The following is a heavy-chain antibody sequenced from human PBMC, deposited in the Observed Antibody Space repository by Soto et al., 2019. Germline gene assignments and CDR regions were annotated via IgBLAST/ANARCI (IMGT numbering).Heavy chain of an antibody. Sequence: QVQLVQSGAEVKKPGSSVKVSCKASGGTFSSYAISWVRQAPGQGLEWMGGIIPIFGTAEYAQKCQGRVTITADEATSTAYTKRSSLRSEDTAVYYCVLLYGSRSNYYYYGMDVCGQGTTVTVSS. CDR3: VLLYGSRSNYYYYGMDV. CDR1: GGTFSSYA. V-gene: IGHV1-69*12. CDR2: IIPIFGTA. D-gene: IGHD3-10*01. J-gene: IGHJ6*02.